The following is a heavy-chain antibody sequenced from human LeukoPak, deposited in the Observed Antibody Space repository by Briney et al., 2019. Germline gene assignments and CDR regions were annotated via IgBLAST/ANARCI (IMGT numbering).Heavy chain of an antibody. D-gene: IGHD2-8*01. V-gene: IGHV3-21*01. CDR1: GFTFSSYE. CDR3: ATGAEYCTNGVCYRFDY. CDR2: ISSSSSYI. Sequence: KPGGSLRLSCAASGFTFSSYEMNWVRQAPGKGLEWVSSISSSSSYIYYADSVKGRFTISRDNAKNSLYLQMNSLRAEDTAVYYCATGAEYCTNGVCYRFDYWGQGTLVTVSS. J-gene: IGHJ4*02.